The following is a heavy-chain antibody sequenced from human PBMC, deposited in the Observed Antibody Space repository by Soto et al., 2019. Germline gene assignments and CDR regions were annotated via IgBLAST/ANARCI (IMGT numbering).Heavy chain of an antibody. V-gene: IGHV1-69*12. CDR1: GGAFSSYA. J-gene: IGHJ4*02. Sequence: QVQLVQSGAEVRQPASSVKVSCKTSGGAFSSYAICWVRHAPGQGLEWMGGIVPIVDRSTYAQKFQGRVTITADESTSTVYMELSSLRSDDTAVYYCVRVVAIPGYPDNWGQGTLVTVSS. D-gene: IGHD5-12*01. CDR3: VRVVAIPGYPDN. CDR2: IVPIVDRS.